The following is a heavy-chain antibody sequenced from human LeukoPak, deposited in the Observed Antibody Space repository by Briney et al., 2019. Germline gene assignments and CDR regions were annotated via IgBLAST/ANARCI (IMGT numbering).Heavy chain of an antibody. J-gene: IGHJ5*02. CDR1: GYSISSGYY. Sequence: SSETLSLTCAVSGYSISSGYYWGWIRQPPGKGLEWIGSIYHSGSTYYNPSLKSRVTISVDTSKNQFSLKLSSVTAADTAVYYCARGFITILPFDPWGQGTLVTVSS. CDR3: ARGFITILPFDP. D-gene: IGHD3-3*01. CDR2: IYHSGST. V-gene: IGHV4-38-2*01.